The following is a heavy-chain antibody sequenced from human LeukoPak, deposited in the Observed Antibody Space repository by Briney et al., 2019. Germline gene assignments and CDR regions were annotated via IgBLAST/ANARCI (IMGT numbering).Heavy chain of an antibody. D-gene: IGHD3-10*01. CDR2: ISYDGSNK. CDR1: GFTFSSYA. V-gene: IGHV3-30-3*01. Sequence: GGSLRLSCAASGFTFSSYAMHWVRQAPGKGLEWVAVISYDGSNKYYADSVKGRFTISRDNSKNTLYLQMNSLRAEDTAVYYCARARNPYGSGSYYSKDDAFDIWGQGTMVTVSS. J-gene: IGHJ3*02. CDR3: ARARNPYGSGSYYSKDDAFDI.